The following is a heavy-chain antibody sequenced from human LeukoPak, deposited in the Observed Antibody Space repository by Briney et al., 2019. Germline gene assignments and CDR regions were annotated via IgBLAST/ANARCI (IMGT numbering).Heavy chain of an antibody. V-gene: IGHV3-21*01. D-gene: IGHD2-2*01. CDR3: ARDRDIVVVPAGIDY. J-gene: IGHJ4*02. Sequence: GGSLRLSCAASGFTSSSYSMNWVRQAPGKGLEWVSSMTSSSSYIYYADSVKGRFTISRDNAKNSLYLQMNSLRAEDTAVYYCARDRDIVVVPAGIDYWGQGTLVTVSS. CDR2: MTSSSSYI. CDR1: GFTSSSYS.